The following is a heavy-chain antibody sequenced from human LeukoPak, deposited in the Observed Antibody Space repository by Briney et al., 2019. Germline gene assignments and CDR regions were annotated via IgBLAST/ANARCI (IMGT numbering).Heavy chain of an antibody. CDR2: IDTNTGNP. D-gene: IGHD1-26*01. Sequence: ASVKVSCKASGYTFTRYSMNWVRQAPGQGLEWMGWIDTNTGNPTYAQGFTGRFVSSLDTSVSTAYLQISSLKAEDTAVYYCARDLRSGSYDFWGQGTLVTVSS. J-gene: IGHJ4*02. V-gene: IGHV7-4-1*02. CDR3: ARDLRSGSYDF. CDR1: GYTFTRYS.